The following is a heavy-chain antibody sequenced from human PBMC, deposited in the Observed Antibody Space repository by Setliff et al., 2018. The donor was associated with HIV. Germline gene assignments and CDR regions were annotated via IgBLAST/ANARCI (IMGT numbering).Heavy chain of an antibody. D-gene: IGHD3-16*01. V-gene: IGHV3-21*01. J-gene: IGHJ6*03. Sequence: GSLRLSCAASGFTFSRYSMNWVRQAPGKGLEWASSLSSSSSYIYHADSVKGRFTISRDNARNSLYLQMNSLRAEDTAVYYCARDFLGDGYMDVWGKGTTVTVSS. CDR3: ARDFLGDGYMDV. CDR1: GFTFSRYS. CDR2: LSSSSSYI.